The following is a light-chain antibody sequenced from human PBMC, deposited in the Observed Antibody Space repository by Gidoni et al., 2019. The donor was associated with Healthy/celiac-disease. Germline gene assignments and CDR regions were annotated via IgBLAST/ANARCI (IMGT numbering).Light chain of an antibody. Sequence: QSVLTQPPSASGTPGQGVTISCSGSSSNIGSNTVNWYQQLPGTAPKLLIYSNNQRPSGVPDRFSGSKSGTSASLATSGLQSEDEADYYCAAWDDSLNGWVFGGGTKLTVL. V-gene: IGLV1-44*01. CDR1: SSNIGSNT. CDR2: SNN. CDR3: AAWDDSLNGWV. J-gene: IGLJ3*02.